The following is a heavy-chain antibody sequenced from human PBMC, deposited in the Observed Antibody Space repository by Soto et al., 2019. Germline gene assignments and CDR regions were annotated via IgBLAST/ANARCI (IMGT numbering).Heavy chain of an antibody. Sequence: SSETLSLTCAVYGGSVNGYYWNWIRQPPGKGLEWIGKMFHSGGADYSPSLKSRVTISADSSKNHFSLRLTAVTAADTAVYYCATGNVDPMLEYWGQGTQVTVSS. CDR2: MFHSGGA. V-gene: IGHV4-34*12. CDR1: GGSVNGYY. J-gene: IGHJ4*02. CDR3: ATGNVDPMLEY.